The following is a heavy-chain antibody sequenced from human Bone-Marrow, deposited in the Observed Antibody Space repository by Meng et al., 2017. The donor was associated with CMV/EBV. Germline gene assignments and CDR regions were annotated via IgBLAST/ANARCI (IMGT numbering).Heavy chain of an antibody. V-gene: IGHV3-48*03. CDR2: ISTSGSII. CDR1: GFTFSTYE. D-gene: IGHD3/OR15-3a*01. Sequence: GESLKISCVASGFTFSTYEMNWVRQAPGKGLEWVSYISTSGSIIYYADSVKGRFTISRDNAKNSLYLQMNSLRAEDTAVYYCARSGIYVISGHNDIWGQGTMVTVSS. CDR3: ARSGIYVISGHNDI. J-gene: IGHJ3*02.